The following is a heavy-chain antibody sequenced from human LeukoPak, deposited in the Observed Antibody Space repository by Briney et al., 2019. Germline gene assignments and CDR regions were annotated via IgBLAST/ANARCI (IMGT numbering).Heavy chain of an antibody. CDR2: ITHSGST. J-gene: IGHJ2*01. CDR1: GGSFSGYD. D-gene: IGHD3-9*01. CDR3: ARRPGLRYVDWLLSPRYFDL. Sequence: PSETLSLTCAVYGGSFSGYDWSWIRQPPGKGLEWIAEITHSGSTNYNPSLKSRVTISADTSKNQFSLKLTSVTAADTAVYYCARRPGLRYVDWLLSPRYFDLWGRGTLVTVSS. V-gene: IGHV4-34*01.